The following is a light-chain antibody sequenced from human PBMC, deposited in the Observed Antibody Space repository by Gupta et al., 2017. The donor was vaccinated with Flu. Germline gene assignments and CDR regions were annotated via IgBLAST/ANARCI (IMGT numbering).Light chain of an antibody. CDR2: DAS. V-gene: IGKV3D-20*01. CDR1: QSVRSSY. Sequence: EIVLTQSPATLSLSPGERATLSCGASQSVRSSYLAWYQQKPGLAPRLLIYDASSRATGIPDRFSGSGSGTEFTLTISRLEPEDFAVYYCQQDGSSLITFGQGTRLEIK. CDR3: QQDGSSLIT. J-gene: IGKJ5*01.